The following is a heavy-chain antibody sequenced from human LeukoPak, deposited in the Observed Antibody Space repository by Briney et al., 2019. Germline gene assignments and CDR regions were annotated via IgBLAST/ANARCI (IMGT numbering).Heavy chain of an antibody. J-gene: IGHJ4*02. CDR2: ISYDGSTK. CDR3: ATPPTAYTSGSLGY. D-gene: IGHD3-22*01. CDR1: GFTFSSFG. Sequence: GGSLRLSCEASGFTFSSFGMHWVRQAPGKGLEWVAIISYDGSTKYYADSVKGRFSISRDNSKNTLYLQMNSLRVEDTAVYYCATPPTAYTSGSLGYWGQGTLVTVSS. V-gene: IGHV3-30*03.